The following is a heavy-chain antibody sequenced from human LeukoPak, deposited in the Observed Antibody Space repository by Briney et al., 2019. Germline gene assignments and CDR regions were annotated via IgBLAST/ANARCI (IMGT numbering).Heavy chain of an antibody. Sequence: MSSETLSLTCSVSGGSFDNYFWSWIGQSAGEGLEWIGRIYSDGKTDYNPSFGSRVTMSLDTAKNHFSLELRSLTAADTALYYCTRGAIPFVQWSHYFDYWGQGILVTVSS. D-gene: IGHD3-3*01. CDR1: GGSFDNYF. J-gene: IGHJ4*02. CDR2: IYSDGKT. CDR3: TRGAIPFVQWSHYFDY. V-gene: IGHV4-4*07.